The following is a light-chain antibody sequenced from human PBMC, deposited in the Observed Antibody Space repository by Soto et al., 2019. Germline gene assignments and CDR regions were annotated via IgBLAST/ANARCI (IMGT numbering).Light chain of an antibody. CDR3: QPRGNWPPSIT. Sequence: EIVLTQSPASLSXXPXXXXXLXXMTXQSVSSHLAWYQQKPGQAPRLLIHDASSRATGTPARFSGSGFGTDFTLTISSLEPEDFAVYYCQPRGNWPPSITFGQGTRLEIK. V-gene: IGKV3-11*01. CDR2: DAS. J-gene: IGKJ5*01. CDR1: QSVSSH.